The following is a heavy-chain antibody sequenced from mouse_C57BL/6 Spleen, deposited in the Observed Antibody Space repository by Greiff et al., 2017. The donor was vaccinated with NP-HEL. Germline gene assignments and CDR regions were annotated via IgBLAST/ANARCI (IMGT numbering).Heavy chain of an antibody. Sequence: EVNLVESGGGLVKPGGSLKLSCAASGFTFSSYAMSWVRQTPEKRLEWVATISDGGSYTYYPDNVKGRFTISRDNAKNNLYLQMSHLKSEDTAMYYCARDRDDYDGDAMDYWGQGTSVTVSS. CDR2: ISDGGSYT. V-gene: IGHV5-4*01. D-gene: IGHD2-4*01. CDR3: ARDRDDYDGDAMDY. CDR1: GFTFSSYA. J-gene: IGHJ4*01.